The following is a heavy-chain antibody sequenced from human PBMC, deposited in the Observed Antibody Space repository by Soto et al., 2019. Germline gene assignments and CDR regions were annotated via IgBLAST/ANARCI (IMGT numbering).Heavy chain of an antibody. V-gene: IGHV1-69*13. CDR2: IIPIFGTA. Sequence: PVKPTCKACGVGFGSCASSWVRQAPGQGLEWMGGIIPIFGTANYAQKFQGRVTITADESTSTAYMELSSLRSEDTAVYYCARAGIAVAGTQRRGTSYYYYYGMDVWGQGTTVTVSS. D-gene: IGHD6-19*01. CDR3: ARAGIAVAGTQRRGTSYYYYYGMDV. J-gene: IGHJ6*02. CDR1: GVGFGSCA.